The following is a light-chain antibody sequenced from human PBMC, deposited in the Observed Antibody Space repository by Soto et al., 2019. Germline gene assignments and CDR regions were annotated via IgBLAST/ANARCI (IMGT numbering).Light chain of an antibody. CDR1: QTVRNNY. J-gene: IGKJ1*01. CDR3: QQYNSYWT. V-gene: IGKV3-20*01. Sequence: EFVLTQSPGTLSLSPGERATLSCRASQTVRNNYLAWYQQKPGQAPRLLIYDASSRATGIPDRFSGGGSGTEFTLTISSLQPDDFATYYCQQYNSYWTFGQGTKVDIK. CDR2: DAS.